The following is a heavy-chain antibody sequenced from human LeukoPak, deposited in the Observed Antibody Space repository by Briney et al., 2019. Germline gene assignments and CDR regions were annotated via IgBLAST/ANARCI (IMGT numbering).Heavy chain of an antibody. Sequence: ASVKVSCKASGYSFPSYGISWVRQAPGQGLEWMGWTSAYNGATIYAQRFQGRVTITTDTFTSTAYMEVRSLRSDDTAVYYCARESSSGSYQHDYWGQGTLVTVSS. D-gene: IGHD3-10*01. CDR2: TSAYNGAT. V-gene: IGHV1-18*01. CDR1: GYSFPSYG. J-gene: IGHJ4*02. CDR3: ARESSSGSYQHDY.